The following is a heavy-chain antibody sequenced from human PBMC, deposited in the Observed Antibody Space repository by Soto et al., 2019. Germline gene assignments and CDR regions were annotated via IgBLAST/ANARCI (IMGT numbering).Heavy chain of an antibody. V-gene: IGHV1-69*13. CDR1: GGTFDNFI. J-gene: IGHJ6*02. D-gene: IGHD1-26*01. Sequence: SVKVSCKASGGTFDNFIMNWVRQTPGRGLEWMGGIVPMLGTPTYAEKFKGRVTISATGSTSTMYMEVTSLRSEDTAIYYCARNGTYSSSLSQYSGMDVWGQGTTVT. CDR3: ARNGTYSSSLSQYSGMDV. CDR2: IVPMLGTP.